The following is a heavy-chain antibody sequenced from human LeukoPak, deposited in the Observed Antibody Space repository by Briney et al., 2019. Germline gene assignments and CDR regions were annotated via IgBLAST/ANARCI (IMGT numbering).Heavy chain of an antibody. CDR3: AREGGFYRPLDY. V-gene: IGHV4-59*12. CDR2: IYYTAST. Sequence: SETLSLTCTVSGGSISSYYWSWVRQPPGKGLEWIGYIYYTASTNYNPSLRSRVTISVDTSKNQFSLKLTSVTAADTAVYYCAREGGFYRPLDYSGQGTLVTVSS. D-gene: IGHD6-25*01. CDR1: GGSISSYY. J-gene: IGHJ4*02.